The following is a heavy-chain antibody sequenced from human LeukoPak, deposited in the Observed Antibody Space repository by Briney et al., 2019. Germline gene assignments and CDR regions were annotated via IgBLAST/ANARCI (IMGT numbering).Heavy chain of an antibody. CDR2: IIPIFGIA. D-gene: IGHD2-2*02. Sequence: ASVKVSCKASGGTFSSYAISWVRQAPGQGLEWMGRIIPIFGIANYAQKFQGRVTITADKYTSTAYMELSSLRSEDTAVYYCAREGDIVVVPAAIPNWFDPWGQGTLVTVSS. V-gene: IGHV1-69*04. CDR1: GGTFSSYA. J-gene: IGHJ5*02. CDR3: AREGDIVVVPAAIPNWFDP.